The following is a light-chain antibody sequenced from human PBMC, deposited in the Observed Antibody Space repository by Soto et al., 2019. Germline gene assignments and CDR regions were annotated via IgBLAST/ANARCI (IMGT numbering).Light chain of an antibody. Sequence: TVLTQSPGTMSVTPCERATLSCRTSPSLTSSYLAWYQQKPGQAPRLLIYGASSRATGIPDRFTGSGSGTDFTLTISRLEPEDFAVYYCQQYDGSPRTFGQGTKVDIK. CDR2: GAS. J-gene: IGKJ1*01. CDR3: QQYDGSPRT. V-gene: IGKV3-20*01. CDR1: PSLTSSY.